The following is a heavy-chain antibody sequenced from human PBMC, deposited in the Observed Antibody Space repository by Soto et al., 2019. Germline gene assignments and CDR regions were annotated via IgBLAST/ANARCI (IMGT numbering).Heavy chain of an antibody. J-gene: IGHJ2*01. V-gene: IGHV3-30-3*01. CDR1: GFTFSSYA. CDR2: ISYDGSNK. D-gene: IGHD1-20*01. Sequence: QVQLVESGGGVVQPGRSLRLSCAASGFTFSSYAMHWVRQAPGKGLEWVAVISYDGSNKYYADSVKGRFTISRDNSKNTLYLQMNSLRAEDTAVYYCAIEVGYNWNYWYFDLWGRGTLVTVSS. CDR3: AIEVGYNWNYWYFDL.